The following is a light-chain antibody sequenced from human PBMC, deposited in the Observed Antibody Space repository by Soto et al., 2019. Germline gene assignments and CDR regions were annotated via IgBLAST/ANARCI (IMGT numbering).Light chain of an antibody. Sequence: QSVLTQPASVSGSPGQSIAISCTGTSSDVGGYNYVSWYQQHPGKAPKLRIYDVNNRTSGVSNRFSGSKSGNTASLTISGLQAEDEADYYCCSYTTSSTYVFGTGTKVTVL. CDR2: DVN. V-gene: IGLV2-14*03. J-gene: IGLJ1*01. CDR1: SSDVGGYNY. CDR3: CSYTTSSTYV.